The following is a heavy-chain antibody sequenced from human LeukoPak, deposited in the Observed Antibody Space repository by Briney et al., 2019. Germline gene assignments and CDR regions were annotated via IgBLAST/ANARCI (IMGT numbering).Heavy chain of an antibody. Sequence: GGSLRLSRAASGFTFSSYPMHWVRQAPGKGLEWVSRINTDGTFTRYPDSVQGRFTISRDTAKNTLLLQMNSLRAEDTAVYYCAREAKVGGALQYWGQGTLVTVSS. CDR3: AREAKVGGALQY. D-gene: IGHD1-26*01. V-gene: IGHV3-74*01. J-gene: IGHJ4*02. CDR1: GFTFSSYP. CDR2: INTDGTFT.